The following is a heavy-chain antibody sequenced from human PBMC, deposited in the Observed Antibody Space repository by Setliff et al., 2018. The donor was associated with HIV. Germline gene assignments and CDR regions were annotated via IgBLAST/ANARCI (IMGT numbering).Heavy chain of an antibody. D-gene: IGHD2-15*01. CDR3: ARDLGYCSGGSCYSHFDY. CDR1: GGSISAYY. Sequence: SETLSLTCNVSGGSISAYYWSWVRQPPGKRLEWIGYIYSNGGTAYNPSLKSRVTISVDTSKNQFSLKLTSVTIADTAVYYCARDLGYCSGGSCYSHFDYWGQGTLVTVSS. CDR2: IYSNGGT. J-gene: IGHJ4*02. V-gene: IGHV4-59*01.